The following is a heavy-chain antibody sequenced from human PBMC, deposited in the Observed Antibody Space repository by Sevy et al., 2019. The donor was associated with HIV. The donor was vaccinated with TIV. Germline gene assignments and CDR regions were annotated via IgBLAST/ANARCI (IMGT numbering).Heavy chain of an antibody. CDR1: GGTFSNYV. Sequence: ASVKVSCKASGGTFSNYVIAWVRQAPGQGLEWMGGIIPLFDTTNYAQKFQGRVTITADESRRTANLELRALRSDETAVYNCAKAGQMDTAMATFYYGIDVWGQGTTVTVSS. D-gene: IGHD5-18*01. J-gene: IGHJ6*02. CDR3: AKAGQMDTAMATFYYGIDV. CDR2: IIPLFDTT. V-gene: IGHV1-69*13.